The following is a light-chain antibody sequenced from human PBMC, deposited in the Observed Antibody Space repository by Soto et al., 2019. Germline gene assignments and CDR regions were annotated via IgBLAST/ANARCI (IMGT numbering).Light chain of an antibody. Sequence: QSALTQPRSVSGYPGQSVTISCTGTSSDVGGYNYVSWYQQHPGKAPKLMIYDVSKRPSGVPDRFSGSKSGNTASLTISGLQAEDEADYYCCSSAGSLYVFGTGTKLTVL. CDR2: DVS. J-gene: IGLJ1*01. CDR3: CSSAGSLYV. V-gene: IGLV2-11*01. CDR1: SSDVGGYNY.